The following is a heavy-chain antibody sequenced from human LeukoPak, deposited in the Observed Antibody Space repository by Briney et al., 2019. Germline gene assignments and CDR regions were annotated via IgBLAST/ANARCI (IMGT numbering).Heavy chain of an antibody. J-gene: IGHJ4*02. CDR3: ARDGPRYCSSTSCYLVY. D-gene: IGHD2-2*01. CDR1: GYTFTSYG. Sequence: GASVKVSCKASGYTFTSYGISWVRQAPGQGLEWMGWISAYNGNTNYAQKLQGRVTMTTDTSTSTAYMELRSPRSDDTAVYYCARDGPRYCSSTSCYLVYWGQGTLVTVSS. V-gene: IGHV1-18*01. CDR2: ISAYNGNT.